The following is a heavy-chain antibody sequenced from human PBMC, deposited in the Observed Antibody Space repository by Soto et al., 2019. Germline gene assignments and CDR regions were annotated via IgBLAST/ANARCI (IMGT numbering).Heavy chain of an antibody. J-gene: IGHJ6*03. CDR1: GFTFSSYS. V-gene: IGHV3-21*01. D-gene: IGHD3-9*01. CDR3: AREYPGAYYDILTGPDV. CDR2: ISSSSSYI. Sequence: EVQLVESGGGLVKPGGSLRLSCAASGFTFSSYSMNWVRQAPGKGLEWVSSISSSSSYIYYADSVKGRFTISRDNAKNSRYLQMNSLRAEDTAVYYCAREYPGAYYDILTGPDVWGKGTTVTVSS.